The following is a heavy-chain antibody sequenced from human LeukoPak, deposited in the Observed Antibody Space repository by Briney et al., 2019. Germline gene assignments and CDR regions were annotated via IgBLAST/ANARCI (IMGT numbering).Heavy chain of an antibody. D-gene: IGHD2-21*01. CDR2: IIPIFGTA. J-gene: IGHJ1*01. CDR3: ARDSSEFRSLIPH. V-gene: IGHV1-69*13. CDR1: GGTFSSHA. Sequence: GASGKVSCKASGGTFSSHAISWVRQAPGQGLEWMGGIIPIFGTAKYAQKFQGRVTITADESTSTAYMELSSLRSEDTAVYYCARDSSEFRSLIPHWGQGTLVTVSS.